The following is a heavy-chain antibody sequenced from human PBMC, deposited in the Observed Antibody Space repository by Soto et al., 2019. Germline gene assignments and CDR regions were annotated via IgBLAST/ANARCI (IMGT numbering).Heavy chain of an antibody. D-gene: IGHD6-13*01. Sequence: QVQLVQSGAEVKKPGASVKVSCKASGYIFINYYIHWVRQAPGQGPEWMGIINPTGGSTNYAQKFQGRVTLTMDTSTSTVYMELSSPRFEDTAVYYCARDLAAADYWGQGTLVTVSS. V-gene: IGHV1-46*01. CDR1: GYIFINYY. J-gene: IGHJ4*02. CDR2: INPTGGST. CDR3: ARDLAAADY.